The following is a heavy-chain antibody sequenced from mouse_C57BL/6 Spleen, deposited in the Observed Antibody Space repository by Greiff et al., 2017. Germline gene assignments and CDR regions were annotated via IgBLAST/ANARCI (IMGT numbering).Heavy chain of an antibody. CDR2: IYPGSGNT. Sequence: VKLMESGPELVKPGASVKISCKASGYSFTSYYIHWVKQRPGQGLEWIGWIYPGSGNTKYNEKFKGKATLTADTSSSTAYMQLSSLTSEDSAVYYCARGGYYGSGGWYFDVWGTGTTVTVSS. J-gene: IGHJ1*03. CDR1: GYSFTSYY. CDR3: ARGGYYGSGGWYFDV. V-gene: IGHV1-66*01. D-gene: IGHD1-1*01.